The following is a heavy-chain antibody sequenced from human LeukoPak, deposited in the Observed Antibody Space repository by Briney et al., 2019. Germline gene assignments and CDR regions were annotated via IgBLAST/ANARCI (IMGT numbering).Heavy chain of an antibody. V-gene: IGHV3-48*03. J-gene: IGHJ6*02. D-gene: IGHD2-15*01. Sequence: GGSLRLSCAASGFTFSSYEMNWVRQAPGKGLVWVSYISSSGSTIYYADSVKGRFTISRDNAKNSLYLQMNSLRAEDTAVYYCARDLVVVVVAAEIIYYYYGMDVWGQGTTVTVSS. CDR1: GFTFSSYE. CDR2: ISSSGSTI. CDR3: ARDLVVVVVAAEIIYYYYGMDV.